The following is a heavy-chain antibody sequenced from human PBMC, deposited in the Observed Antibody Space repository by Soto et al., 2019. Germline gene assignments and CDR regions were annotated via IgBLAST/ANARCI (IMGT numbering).Heavy chain of an antibody. J-gene: IGHJ4*02. CDR1: GFTFSSYA. CDR2: ISHDGINK. V-gene: IGHV3-30-3*01. CDR3: ARDTIYVVVAATTY. D-gene: IGHD2-15*01. Sequence: QVQLVESGGGVVQPGRSLRLSCAASGFTFSSYAMHWVRQAPGKGLEWVAVISHDGINKYYADSVKGRFTISRDNSNNTLYLKMNSLRAEDTAVYYCARDTIYVVVAATTYWGQGTLVTVSS.